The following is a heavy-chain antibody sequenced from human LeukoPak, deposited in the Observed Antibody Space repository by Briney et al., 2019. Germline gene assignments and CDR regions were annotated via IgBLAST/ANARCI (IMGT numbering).Heavy chain of an antibody. D-gene: IGHD1-26*01. Sequence: GGSLRLSCAASGFTFSDYYMSCIRQAPGKGLEWVSYISSSGSTIYYADSVKGRFTISRDNAKNSLYLQMNSLRAEDTAVYCCAGPRIVGAHRPPPRFDAFDIWGQGTMVTVSS. V-gene: IGHV3-11*01. CDR1: GFTFSDYY. J-gene: IGHJ3*02. CDR3: AGPRIVGAHRPPPRFDAFDI. CDR2: ISSSGSTI.